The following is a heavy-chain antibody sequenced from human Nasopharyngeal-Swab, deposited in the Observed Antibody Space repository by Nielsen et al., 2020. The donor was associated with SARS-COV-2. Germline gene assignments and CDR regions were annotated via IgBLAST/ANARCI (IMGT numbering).Heavy chain of an antibody. J-gene: IGHJ3*02. CDR3: ARDRPCGGDCYSRDDAFDI. Sequence: SETLSLTCTVSGGSISRGGYYWSWIRQHPGKGLEWIGSIYYSVSTYCNPSLESRVTISVDTSKNQFSLKLSSVTAADTAVYYCARDRPCGGDCYSRDDAFDIWGQGTMVTVSS. V-gene: IGHV4-31*03. CDR2: IYYSVST. CDR1: GGSISRGGYY. D-gene: IGHD2-21*02.